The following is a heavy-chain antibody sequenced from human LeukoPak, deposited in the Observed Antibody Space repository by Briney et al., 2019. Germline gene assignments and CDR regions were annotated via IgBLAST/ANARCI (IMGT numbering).Heavy chain of an antibody. CDR1: GFTFSSYS. J-gene: IGHJ4*02. D-gene: IGHD3-22*01. Sequence: GGSLRLSCAASGFTFSSYSMNWVRQAPGKGLEWVSSISSSSSYIYYADSVKGRFTISGDNAKNSLYLQMNSLRAEDTAVYYCARSLYDSSGYYYEYYFDYWGQGTLVTVSS. V-gene: IGHV3-21*01. CDR2: ISSSSSYI. CDR3: ARSLYDSSGYYYEYYFDY.